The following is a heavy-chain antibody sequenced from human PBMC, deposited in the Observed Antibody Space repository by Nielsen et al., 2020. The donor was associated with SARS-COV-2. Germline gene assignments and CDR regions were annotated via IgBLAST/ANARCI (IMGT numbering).Heavy chain of an antibody. Sequence: SETLSLTCAVSGGSISSSNWWSWVRQPPGKGLEWIGEIYHSGSTNYNPSLKSRVTISVDKSKNQFSLKLSSVTAADTAVYYCARDRGIAVAGTTYYFDYWGQGTLVTVSS. D-gene: IGHD6-19*01. CDR2: IYHSGST. J-gene: IGHJ4*02. CDR3: ARDRGIAVAGTTYYFDY. CDR1: GGSISSSNW. V-gene: IGHV4-4*02.